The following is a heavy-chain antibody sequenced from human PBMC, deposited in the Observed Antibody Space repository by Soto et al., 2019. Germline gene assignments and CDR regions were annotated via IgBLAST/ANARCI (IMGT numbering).Heavy chain of an antibody. D-gene: IGHD2-8*01. CDR3: ARVTGYCTNGVCHLNGMDV. CDR2: IYDSGTT. Sequence: PSETLSLTCTVSGGSVSRGGSYWSWIRQHPGKGLEWIGYIYDSGTTYYNPSLKSRAIISIDTSKGQFSLKLSSVTAADTAVYYCARVTGYCTNGVCHLNGMDVWGQGTTVTVS. J-gene: IGHJ6*02. CDR1: GGSVSRGGSY. V-gene: IGHV4-31*03.